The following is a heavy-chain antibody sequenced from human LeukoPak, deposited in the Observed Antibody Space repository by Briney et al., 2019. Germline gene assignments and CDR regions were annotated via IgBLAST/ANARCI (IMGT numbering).Heavy chain of an antibody. J-gene: IGHJ4*02. CDR2: ISSSSSYI. D-gene: IGHD2-15*01. Sequence: PGGSLRLSCAASGFTFSSYSMNWVRQAPGKGLEWVSSISSSSSYIYYADSVKGRFTISRDNAKNSLYLQMNSLRAEDTAVYYCAREMYCSGGSCYGDLDYWGQGTLVTVSS. CDR1: GFTFSSYS. V-gene: IGHV3-21*01. CDR3: AREMYCSGGSCYGDLDY.